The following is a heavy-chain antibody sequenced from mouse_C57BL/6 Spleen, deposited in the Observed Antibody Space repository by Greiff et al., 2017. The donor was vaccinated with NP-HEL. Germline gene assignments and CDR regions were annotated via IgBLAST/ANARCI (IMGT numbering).Heavy chain of an antibody. J-gene: IGHJ2*01. CDR2: IDPENGDT. CDR1: GFNIKDDY. V-gene: IGHV14-4*01. CDR3: TTAVVEDFDY. D-gene: IGHD1-1*01. Sequence: EVQLQQSGAELVRPGASVKLSCTASGFNIKDDYMHWVKQRPEQGLEWIGWIDPENGDTEYASKFQGKATITADTSSNTAYLQLSSLTSEDTAVYYCTTAVVEDFDYWGQGTTLTVSS.